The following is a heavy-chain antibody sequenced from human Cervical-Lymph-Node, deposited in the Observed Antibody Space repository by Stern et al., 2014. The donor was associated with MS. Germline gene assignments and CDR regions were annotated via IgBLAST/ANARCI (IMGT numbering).Heavy chain of an antibody. CDR3: ARDGGYSYGDGYYYYGMDV. CDR1: GGSISSGSYY. Sequence: QVQLVQSGPGLVKPSQTLSLTCTVSGGSISSGSYYWSWIRQPAGKGLEWIGRIYTSGSNNYNPSLKRRVTISVDTSKNQFSLKLTSGTAADTAVYYCARDGGYSYGDGYYYYGMDVWGQGTTVTVSS. V-gene: IGHV4-61*02. D-gene: IGHD5-18*01. CDR2: IYTSGSN. J-gene: IGHJ6*02.